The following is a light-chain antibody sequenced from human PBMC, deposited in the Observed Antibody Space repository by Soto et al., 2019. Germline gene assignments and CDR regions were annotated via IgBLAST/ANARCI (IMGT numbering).Light chain of an antibody. J-gene: IGKJ2*01. CDR3: HQSYRTPT. Sequence: DIQMTQSPSSLSSSVGDRVTITCRASQSISSYFNWYQQKPGKAPKLLIYAASTLQSGVPSRCSVSGSGTDFTLTIISLQPEDFETYYCHQSYRTPTFGQGTKLEIK. CDR1: QSISSY. V-gene: IGKV1-39*01. CDR2: AAS.